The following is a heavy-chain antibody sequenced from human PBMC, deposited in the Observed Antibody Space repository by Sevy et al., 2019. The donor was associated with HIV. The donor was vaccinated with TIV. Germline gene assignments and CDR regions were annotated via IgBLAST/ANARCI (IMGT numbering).Heavy chain of an antibody. V-gene: IGHV3-30-3*01. J-gene: IGHJ4*02. Sequence: GGSLTLSCAASGFTFSSYAMHWVRHAPGKGLEWVAVISYDGSNKYYADSVKGRFTISRDNSKNTLYLQMNSLRAEDTAVYYCASPGGGSYYVVGYFDYWGQGTLVTVSS. CDR1: GFTFSSYA. CDR2: ISYDGSNK. D-gene: IGHD1-26*01. CDR3: ASPGGGSYYVVGYFDY.